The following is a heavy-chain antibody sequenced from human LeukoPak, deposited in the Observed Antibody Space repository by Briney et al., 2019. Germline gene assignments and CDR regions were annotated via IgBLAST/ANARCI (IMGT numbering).Heavy chain of an antibody. D-gene: IGHD5-18*01. CDR3: ARVMDIAMAGIDY. CDR1: GGSISSGDYS. Sequence: SETLSLTCTVSGGSISSGDYSWSWIRQPPGKGLEWIGYIYYSGSTYYNPSLKSRVTISVDTSKNQFSLKLSSVTAADTAVYYCARVMDIAMAGIDYWGQGTLVTVSS. V-gene: IGHV4-30-4*01. CDR2: IYYSGST. J-gene: IGHJ4*02.